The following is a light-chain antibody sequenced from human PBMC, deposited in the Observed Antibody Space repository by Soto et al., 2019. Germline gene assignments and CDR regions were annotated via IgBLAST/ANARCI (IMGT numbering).Light chain of an antibody. J-gene: IGLJ2*01. CDR2: DVS. CDR3: SSYAGSSTPVV. CDR1: SSDIGGYNY. Sequence: QSALTQPASVSGSPGQSITISCTGTSSDIGGYNYVSWYQQHPGKAPKLIIYDVSNRPSGVSNRFSGSKSGNTASLTISGLQAEDEADFYCSSYAGSSTPVVFGGGTK. V-gene: IGLV2-14*01.